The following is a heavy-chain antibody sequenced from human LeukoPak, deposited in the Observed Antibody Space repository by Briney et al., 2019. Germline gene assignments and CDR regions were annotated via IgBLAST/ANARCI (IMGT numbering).Heavy chain of an antibody. V-gene: IGHV3-33*08. D-gene: IGHD3-10*01. CDR1: GFTFSTCA. CDR3: ARDLGDGEWLERCFDY. Sequence: GGSLRLSCEASGFTFSTCATSWVRQAPGKGLEWVAVIWYDGSNKYYADSVKGRFTISRDNSKNTLYLQMNSLRAEDTAVYYCARDLGDGEWLERCFDYWGQGTLVTVSS. CDR2: IWYDGSNK. J-gene: IGHJ4*02.